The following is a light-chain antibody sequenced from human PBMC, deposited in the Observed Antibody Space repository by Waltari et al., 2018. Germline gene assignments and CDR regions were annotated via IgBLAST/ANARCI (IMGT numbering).Light chain of an antibody. J-gene: IGLJ2*01. CDR1: ASNIGRNS. CDR3: VSWDDNLSGL. Sequence: QSLLTQPPSASGTPGQGVTISCSGSASNIGRNSVNWYQQVPGMAPKLPIYNTDQRPSGVPSRFSGSKSGTSASLVISGLQSDDEAEYYCVSWDDNLSGLFGGGTKLTVL. CDR2: NTD. V-gene: IGLV1-44*01.